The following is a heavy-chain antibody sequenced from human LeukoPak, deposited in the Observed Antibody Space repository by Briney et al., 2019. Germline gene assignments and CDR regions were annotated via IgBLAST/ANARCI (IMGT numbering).Heavy chain of an antibody. Sequence: GGSLRLFCAASGFTFSSYAMSWVRQAPGKGLEWVSAISGSGGSTYYADSVKGRFTISRDNSKNTLYLQMNSLRAEDTAVYYCAKKEGEEYSSSWYDPPYYYMDVWGKGTTVTVSS. CDR3: AKKEGEEYSSSWYDPPYYYMDV. CDR2: ISGSGGST. J-gene: IGHJ6*03. V-gene: IGHV3-23*01. CDR1: GFTFSSYA. D-gene: IGHD6-13*01.